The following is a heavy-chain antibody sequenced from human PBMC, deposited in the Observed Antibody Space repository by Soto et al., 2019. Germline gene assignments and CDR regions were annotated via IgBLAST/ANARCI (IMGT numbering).Heavy chain of an antibody. D-gene: IGHD2-15*01. J-gene: IGHJ6*02. Sequence: KPSETLSLTGTVSGGSVSSGSYYWSWIRQPPGKGLEWIGYIYYSGSTNYNTSLKSRVTISVDTSKNQFSLKLSSVTAADTAVYYCARERAQRDKDYYYYYGMDVWGQGTTVTVSS. V-gene: IGHV4-61*01. CDR3: ARERAQRDKDYYYYYGMDV. CDR2: IYYSGST. CDR1: GGSVSSGSYY.